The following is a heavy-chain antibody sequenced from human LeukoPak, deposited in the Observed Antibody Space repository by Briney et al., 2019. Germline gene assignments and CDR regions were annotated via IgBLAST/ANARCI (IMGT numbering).Heavy chain of an antibody. V-gene: IGHV3-30*04. D-gene: IGHD1-14*01. CDR3: AKDNIINWFDP. Sequence: PGGSLRLSCAASGFTFSSYAMHWVRQAPGTGLEWVALISYDGSNKYYADSVRGRFTISRDNSKNTLYLQMNSLRAEDTAVYYCAKDNIINWFDPWGQGTLVTVSS. CDR2: ISYDGSNK. J-gene: IGHJ5*02. CDR1: GFTFSSYA.